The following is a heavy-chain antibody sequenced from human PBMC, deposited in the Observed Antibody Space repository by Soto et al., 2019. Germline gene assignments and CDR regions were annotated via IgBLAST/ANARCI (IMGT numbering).Heavy chain of an antibody. Sequence: VGSLRLSCASSVFTFSSYSMNCVRHSPGKGLEWVSYISSSSSTIYYADSVKGRFTISRDNAKNSLYLQMNSLRDEDTAVYYCARVGELERRAIEYWGQGTLVTVSS. CDR2: ISSSSSTI. J-gene: IGHJ4*02. V-gene: IGHV3-48*02. D-gene: IGHD1-1*01. CDR3: ARVGELERRAIEY. CDR1: VFTFSSYS.